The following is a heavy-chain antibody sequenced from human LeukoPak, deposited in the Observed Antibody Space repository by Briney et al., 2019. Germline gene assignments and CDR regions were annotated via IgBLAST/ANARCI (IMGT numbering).Heavy chain of an antibody. CDR3: ARGYCSGGSCYSPDAFDI. Sequence: GGSLRLSCAASGFTFSSYSMNWVRQAPGKWLEWVSSISSSSSYIYYADSVKGRFTISRENAKNSLYLQMNSLRAEDTAVYYCARGYCSGGSCYSPDAFDIWGQGTMVTVSS. J-gene: IGHJ3*02. CDR1: GFTFSSYS. V-gene: IGHV3-21*01. D-gene: IGHD2-15*01. CDR2: ISSSSSYI.